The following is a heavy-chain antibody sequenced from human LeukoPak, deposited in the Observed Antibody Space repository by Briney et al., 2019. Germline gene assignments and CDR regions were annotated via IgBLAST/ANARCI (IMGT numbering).Heavy chain of an antibody. D-gene: IGHD6-13*01. CDR2: INHSGST. Sequence: SETLSLTCAVYGGSFSGYYWSWIRQPPGKGLEWIGEINHSGSTNYNPSLKSRVTISVDTSKNEFSLKLSSVTAADTAVYYCAREEEMAAAGTDGMRRGFDLWGQGTLVTVSS. J-gene: IGHJ5*02. V-gene: IGHV4-34*01. CDR1: GGSFSGYY. CDR3: AREEEMAAAGTDGMRRGFDL.